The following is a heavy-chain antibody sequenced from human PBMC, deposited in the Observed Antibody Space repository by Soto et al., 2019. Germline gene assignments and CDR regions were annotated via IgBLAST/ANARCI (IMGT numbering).Heavy chain of an antibody. J-gene: IGHJ3*02. CDR3: AKGGVWLLEAFDI. V-gene: IGHV3-23*01. CDR1: GFTFSSYA. D-gene: IGHD6-19*01. CDR2: ISGSGGST. Sequence: EVQLLESGGGLVQPGGSLRLSCAASGFTFSSYAMSWVRQAPGKGLEWVSAISGSGGSTYYADSVKGRFTISRYNSNKTLYLQMNSLRAEDTAVYYCAKGGVWLLEAFDIWGQGTMVTVSS.